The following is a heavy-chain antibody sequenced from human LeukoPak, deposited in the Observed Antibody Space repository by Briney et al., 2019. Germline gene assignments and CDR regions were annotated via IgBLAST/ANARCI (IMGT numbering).Heavy chain of an antibody. Sequence: GGSLRLSSAASGFTFSSYAMSWVRQAPGKGLEWVSAISGSGVSTYYADSVKGRFTISRDNSKNTLYLQMNSLRAEDTAVYYCANDQGSMVYYYYMDVWGKGTTVTVSS. CDR3: ANDQGSMVYYYYMDV. V-gene: IGHV3-23*01. CDR1: GFTFSSYA. CDR2: ISGSGVST. D-gene: IGHD2-8*01. J-gene: IGHJ6*03.